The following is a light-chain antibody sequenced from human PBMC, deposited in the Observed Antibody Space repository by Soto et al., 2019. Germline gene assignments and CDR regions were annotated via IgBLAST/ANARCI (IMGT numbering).Light chain of an antibody. CDR3: QQFYSFPQT. Sequence: DIQMTQSPSSVSASIGDRVTITCRASQVIGRWLAWFQQKPGKAPKYLIYDTSSLQIGVPSTFSGSGSGTDFTLTITGLHPEDFATYYCQQFYSFPQTFGQGTRLEIK. CDR2: DTS. J-gene: IGKJ1*01. CDR1: QVIGRW. V-gene: IGKV1-12*01.